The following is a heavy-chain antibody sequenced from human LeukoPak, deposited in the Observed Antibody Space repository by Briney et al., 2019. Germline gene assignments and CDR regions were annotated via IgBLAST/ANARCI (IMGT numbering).Heavy chain of an antibody. CDR2: ISYDGSNK. Sequence: GGSLRLSCAASGFTFSSYGMHWVRQAPGKGLEWVAVISYDGSNKYYADSVKGRFTISGDNSKNTLYPQMNSLRAEDTAVYYCAKDRWELRDDYYFDYWGQGTLVTVSS. J-gene: IGHJ4*02. V-gene: IGHV3-30*18. CDR3: AKDRWELRDDYYFDY. CDR1: GFTFSSYG. D-gene: IGHD1-26*01.